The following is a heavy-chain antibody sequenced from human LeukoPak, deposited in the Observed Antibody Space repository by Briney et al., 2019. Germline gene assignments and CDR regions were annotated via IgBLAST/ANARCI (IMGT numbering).Heavy chain of an antibody. CDR1: GYTFTSYY. D-gene: IGHD2-15*01. J-gene: IGHJ5*02. Sequence: ASVKVSCKASGYTFTSYYMHWVRQAPGQGLEWMGIINPSGGSTSYAQKFQGRVTTTRDTSTSTVYMELSSLRSEDTAVYYCASSGRLGNWFDPWGQGTLVTVSS. V-gene: IGHV1-46*01. CDR2: INPSGGST. CDR3: ASSGRLGNWFDP.